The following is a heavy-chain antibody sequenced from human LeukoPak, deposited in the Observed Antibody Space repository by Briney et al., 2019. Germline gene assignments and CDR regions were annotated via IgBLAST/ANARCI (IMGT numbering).Heavy chain of an antibody. J-gene: IGHJ4*02. D-gene: IGHD7-27*01. CDR1: GFTFSDYY. CDR2: ISSSGSTI. Sequence: KSGGSLRLSCAASGFTFSDYYMSWIRQAPGKGLEWVSYISSSGSTIYYADSVKGRFTISRDNAKNSLYLQMNSLRAEDTAVYYCARVKETTGVPTFDYWGQGTLVTVSS. V-gene: IGHV3-11*04. CDR3: ARVKETTGVPTFDY.